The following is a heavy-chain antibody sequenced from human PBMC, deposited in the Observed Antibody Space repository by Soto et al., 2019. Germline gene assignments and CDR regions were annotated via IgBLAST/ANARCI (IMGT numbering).Heavy chain of an antibody. Sequence: GGSLRLSCAASGFTFSSYGMHWVRQAPGKGLEWVAVIWYDGSNKYYADSVKGRFTISRDNSKNTLYLQMNSLRAEDTAVYYCATYGSGSYYSPSNFDYWGQGTLVTVSS. D-gene: IGHD3-10*01. V-gene: IGHV3-33*01. CDR3: ATYGSGSYYSPSNFDY. J-gene: IGHJ4*02. CDR2: IWYDGSNK. CDR1: GFTFSSYG.